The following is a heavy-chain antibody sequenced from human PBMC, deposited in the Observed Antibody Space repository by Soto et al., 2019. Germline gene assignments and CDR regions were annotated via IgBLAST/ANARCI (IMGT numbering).Heavy chain of an antibody. CDR2: INAGNGNT. CDR1: GYTFTSYA. Sequence: QVQLVQSGAEVKKPGASVKVSCKASGYTFTSYAMHWVRQAPGQRLEWMGWINAGNGNTKYSQKFQGRVTITRDTSASTAYMELSSLRSEDTAVYYCARWAGGYDFEVLLWYFDLWGRGTLVAFSS. V-gene: IGHV1-3*01. D-gene: IGHD5-12*01. CDR3: ARWAGGYDFEVLLWYFDL. J-gene: IGHJ2*01.